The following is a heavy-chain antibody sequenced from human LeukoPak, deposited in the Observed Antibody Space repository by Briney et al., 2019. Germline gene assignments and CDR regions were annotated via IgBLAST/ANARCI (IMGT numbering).Heavy chain of an antibody. CDR3: AGGPYSAYDWVY. J-gene: IGHJ4*02. CDR1: GYTFTGYY. Sequence: ASVKVSCKASGYTFTGYYLHWVRQGPGQGLEWMGWIDHNSGATHYAQRFQGRVTMTRDTSINTTYMELSRLRSDDTAVYYCAGGPYSAYDWVYWGQGTLVTVSS. D-gene: IGHD5-12*01. V-gene: IGHV1-2*02. CDR2: IDHNSGAT.